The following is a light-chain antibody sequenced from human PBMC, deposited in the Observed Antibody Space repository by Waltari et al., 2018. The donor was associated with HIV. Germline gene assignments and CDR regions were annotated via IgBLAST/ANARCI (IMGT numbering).Light chain of an antibody. CDR1: TSNIETEA. CDR3: VSYDSRLDERL. Sequence: QSVLTQPPSVSGTPGQTVTISCSGSTSNIETEALYWYQQLPGTAPKLLIYRNYKRPSGVSDRVSCSKSGASASLVISGLRSEDEAHYYCVSYDSRLDERLFGGGTKLTVL. CDR2: RNY. J-gene: IGLJ3*02. V-gene: IGLV1-47*01.